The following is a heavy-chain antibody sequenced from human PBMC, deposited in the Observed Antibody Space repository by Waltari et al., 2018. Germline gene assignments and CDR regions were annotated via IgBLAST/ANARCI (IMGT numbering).Heavy chain of an antibody. D-gene: IGHD6-19*01. CDR3: ARDGGAVAGLVY. CDR2: FIPILGIA. Sequence: QVQLVQSGAEVKKPGSSVRVSCKASGGPSRSHTIRGVRQPPGQGLEWMGRFIPILGIANYAQKFQGRVTITADKSTSTAYMGLSSLRSEDTAVYYCARDGGAVAGLVYWGQGTLVTVSS. J-gene: IGHJ4*02. CDR1: GGPSRSHT. V-gene: IGHV1-69*08.